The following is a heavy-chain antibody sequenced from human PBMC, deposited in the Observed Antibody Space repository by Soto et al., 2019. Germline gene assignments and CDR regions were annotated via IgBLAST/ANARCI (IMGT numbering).Heavy chain of an antibody. V-gene: IGHV4-39*01. D-gene: IGHD2-21*02. CDR1: GGSISSSSYY. J-gene: IGHJ3*02. CDR2: IYYSGST. CDR3: ARRGEESGGDWPGAFDI. Sequence: SETLSLTCTVSGGSISSSSYYWGWIRQPPGKGLEWIGSIYYSGSTYYNPSLKSRVTISVDTSKNQFSLKLSSVTAADTAVYYCARRGEESGGDWPGAFDIWGQGTMVTVSS.